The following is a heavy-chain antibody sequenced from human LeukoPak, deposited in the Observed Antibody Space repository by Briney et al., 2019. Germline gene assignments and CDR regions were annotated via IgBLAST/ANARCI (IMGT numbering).Heavy chain of an antibody. Sequence: QAGGSLRLSCAASGFTVSDYSMTWVRQAPGKGLEWVSAISGSGSYTDYADSVKGRFTISKDNSKNTVYMRMSSLRAEDTALYYCAKRRYDSSGHFDSWGQGTLVTVSS. J-gene: IGHJ4*02. CDR1: GFTVSDYS. D-gene: IGHD3-22*01. V-gene: IGHV3-23*01. CDR2: ISGSGSYT. CDR3: AKRRYDSSGHFDS.